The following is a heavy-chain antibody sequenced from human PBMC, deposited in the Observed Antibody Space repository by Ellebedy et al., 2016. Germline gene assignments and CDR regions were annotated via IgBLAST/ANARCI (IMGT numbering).Heavy chain of an antibody. CDR3: ASSRIGGYSYGYLDC. Sequence: SETLSLTXTVSGGSISSGSYYWSWIRQPAGKGLEWIGRIYTSGSTNYNPSLKSRVTMSVDTSKNQFSLKLSSVTAADTAVYYCASSRIGGYSYGYLDCWGQGTLVTVSS. CDR2: IYTSGST. V-gene: IGHV4-61*02. J-gene: IGHJ4*02. CDR1: GGSISSGSYY. D-gene: IGHD5-18*01.